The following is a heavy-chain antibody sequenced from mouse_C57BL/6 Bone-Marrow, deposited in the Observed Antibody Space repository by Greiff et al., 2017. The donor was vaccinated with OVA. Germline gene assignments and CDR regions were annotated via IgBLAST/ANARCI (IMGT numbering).Heavy chain of an antibody. J-gene: IGHJ4*01. Sequence: VQLQQSGAELVRPGTSVKLSCKASGYTFTSYWMHWVKQRPGQGLEWIGVIDPSDSYTNYNQKFKGKATLTVDTSSSTAYMQLSSLTSEDSAVYYCARQGSNYYAMDYWGQGTSVTVSS. CDR1: GYTFTSYW. CDR2: IDPSDSYT. V-gene: IGHV1-59*01. D-gene: IGHD2-5*01. CDR3: ARQGSNYYAMDY.